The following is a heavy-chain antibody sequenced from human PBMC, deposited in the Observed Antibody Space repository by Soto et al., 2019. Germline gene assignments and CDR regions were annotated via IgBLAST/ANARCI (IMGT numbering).Heavy chain of an antibody. CDR1: GFTFGDYA. J-gene: IGHJ6*03. D-gene: IGHD6-19*01. CDR2: IRSNGYGGYT. V-gene: IGHV3-49*03. Sequence: GGSLRLSCTASGFTFGDYAMSWFRQAPGKGLEWVGFIRSNGYGGYTENAGCVKGKFTISRDDSKSIAYLQMTRLKTEDTAVYYCTRDGAIAVAGPLAAYYYYYMDVWGKGTTVTVSS. CDR3: TRDGAIAVAGPLAAYYYYYMDV.